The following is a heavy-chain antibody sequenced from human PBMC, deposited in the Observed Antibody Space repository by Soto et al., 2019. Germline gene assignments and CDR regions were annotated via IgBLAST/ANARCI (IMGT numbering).Heavy chain of an antibody. Sequence: GGSLRLSCAPSGFTFSDYEMHWVRQAPGKGLEWLSYISKSGSTIYYADSVKGRFTICRDNAENSLFLQMNSLSAEDTALYYCAREGAYYFDYWGRGTLVTVSS. CDR1: GFTFSDYE. V-gene: IGHV3-48*03. J-gene: IGHJ4*02. CDR3: AREGAYYFDY. CDR2: ISKSGSTI.